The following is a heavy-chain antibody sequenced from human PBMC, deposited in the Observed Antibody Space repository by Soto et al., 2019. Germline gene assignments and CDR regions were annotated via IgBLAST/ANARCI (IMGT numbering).Heavy chain of an antibody. J-gene: IGHJ4*02. V-gene: IGHV4-30-4*08. Sequence: SETLFVTWTVSGGSISSGSYLWTWIRQPPGKGLEWIAYIYYSGSTYYNPSLKSRVTISVDTSKNQFSLKLSSVTAADTAVYYCVRTVVTPREEYYFDYWGQGTLVTVSS. CDR2: IYYSGST. CDR3: VRTVVTPREEYYFDY. D-gene: IGHD2-21*02. CDR1: GGSISSGSYL.